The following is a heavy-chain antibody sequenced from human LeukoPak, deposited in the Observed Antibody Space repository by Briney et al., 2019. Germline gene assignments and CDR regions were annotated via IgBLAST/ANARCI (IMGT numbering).Heavy chain of an antibody. D-gene: IGHD6-6*01. CDR2: ISSSSSYI. Sequence: GGSLRLSCAASGFTFSSYSMNWVRQAPGKGLEWVSSISSSSSYIYYADSVKGRLTISRDNAKNSLYLQMNSLRAEDTAVYYCARDYRGSSGFDYWGQGTLVTVSS. V-gene: IGHV3-21*04. CDR3: ARDYRGSSGFDY. J-gene: IGHJ4*02. CDR1: GFTFSSYS.